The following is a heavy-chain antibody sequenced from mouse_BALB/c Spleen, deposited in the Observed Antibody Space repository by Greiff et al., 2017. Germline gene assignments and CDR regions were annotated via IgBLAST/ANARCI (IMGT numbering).Heavy chain of an antibody. V-gene: IGHV1-15*01. CDR3: TRWGDYFDD. CDR1: GYTFTDYE. CDR2: IDPETGGT. J-gene: IGHJ2*01. Sequence: QVQLKESGAELVRPGASVTLSCKASGYTFTDYEMHWVKQTPVHGLEWIGAIDPETGGTAYNQKFKGKATLTADKSSSTAYMELRSLTSEDSAVYYCTRWGDYFDDWGQGTTLTVSS.